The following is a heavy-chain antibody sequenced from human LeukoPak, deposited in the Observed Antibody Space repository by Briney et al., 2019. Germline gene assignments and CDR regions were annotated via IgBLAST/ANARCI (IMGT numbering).Heavy chain of an antibody. CDR1: GFSFSDYT. J-gene: IGHJ4*02. D-gene: IGHD2-2*01. V-gene: IGHV3-21*01. Sequence: GSLRLSCAASGFSFSDYTINWVRQAPGKGLEWVSDISSSSSYIYYADSVKGRFTISRDNAKSALYLQMNSLRAEDTAVYHCARGRGCSSTTCYPDYWGQGTLVTVSS. CDR3: ARGRGCSSTTCYPDY. CDR2: ISSSSSYI.